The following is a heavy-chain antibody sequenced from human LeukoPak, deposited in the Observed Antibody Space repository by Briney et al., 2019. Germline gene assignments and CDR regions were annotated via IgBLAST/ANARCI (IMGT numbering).Heavy chain of an antibody. D-gene: IGHD3-22*01. V-gene: IGHV4-34*01. CDR2: INHSGST. CDR1: GGSFSGYY. Sequence: SSETLSLTCAVYGGSFSGYYWSWIRQPPGKGLEWIGEINHSGSTNYNPSLKSRVTISVDTSKNQFSLKLSSVTAADTAVYYCARGCDDSSGYYQYYFHYWGQGTLVTVSS. CDR3: ARGCDDSSGYYQYYFHY. J-gene: IGHJ4*02.